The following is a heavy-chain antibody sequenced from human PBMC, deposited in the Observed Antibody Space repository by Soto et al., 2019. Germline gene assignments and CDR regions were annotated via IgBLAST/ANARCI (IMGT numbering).Heavy chain of an antibody. CDR2: ISSSSSYT. D-gene: IGHD5-18*01. CDR1: GFTFSDYY. J-gene: IGHJ4*02. Sequence: GGSLRLSCAASGFTFSDYYMSWIRQAPGKGLEWVSYISSSSSYTNYADSVKGRFTISRDNAKNSLYLQMNSLRAEDTAVYYCARDLARGYSYGYSFDYWGQRTLVTVSS. CDR3: ARDLARGYSYGYSFDY. V-gene: IGHV3-11*06.